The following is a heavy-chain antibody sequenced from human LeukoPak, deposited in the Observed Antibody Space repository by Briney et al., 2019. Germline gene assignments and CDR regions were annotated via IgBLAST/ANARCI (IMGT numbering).Heavy chain of an antibody. Sequence: ASVKVSCKASGFTFTSSAMQWVRQARGQRLEWIGWIVVGSGNTNYAQKFQERVTITRDMSTSTAYTELSSLRSEDTAVYYCAAGDYYYDSSGYYYWGQGTLVTVSS. CDR3: AAGDYYYDSSGYYY. CDR1: GFTFTSSA. D-gene: IGHD3-22*01. CDR2: IVVGSGNT. J-gene: IGHJ4*02. V-gene: IGHV1-58*02.